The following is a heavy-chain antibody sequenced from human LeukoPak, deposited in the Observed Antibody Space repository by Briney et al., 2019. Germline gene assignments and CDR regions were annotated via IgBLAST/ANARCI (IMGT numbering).Heavy chain of an antibody. D-gene: IGHD4-17*01. CDR2: ISSSSSTI. CDR1: GFTFSSYS. J-gene: IGHJ4*02. CDR3: ASPPYGDYAY. Sequence: PGGSLRLSCAASGFTFSSYSMNWVRQAPGKGLEWVSYISSSSSTIYYADSVKGRFTISRDNAKNSLYLQMNSLRAEDTAVYYCASPPYGDYAYWGQGTLVTVSS. V-gene: IGHV3-48*04.